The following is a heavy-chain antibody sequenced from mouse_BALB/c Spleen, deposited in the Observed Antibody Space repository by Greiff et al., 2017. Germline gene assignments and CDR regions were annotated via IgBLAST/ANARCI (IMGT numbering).Heavy chain of an antibody. D-gene: IGHD1-1*01. V-gene: IGHV1-67*01. CDR2: ISTYYGNT. Sequence: QVQLQQSGPELVRPGVSVKISCKGSGYTFTDYAMHWVKQSHAKSLEWIGVISTYYGNTNYNQKFKGKATMTVDKSSSTAYMELARLTSEDSAIYYCARVSTTVVATDYAMDYWGQGTSVTVSS. CDR1: GYTFTDYA. J-gene: IGHJ4*01. CDR3: ARVSTTVVATDYAMDY.